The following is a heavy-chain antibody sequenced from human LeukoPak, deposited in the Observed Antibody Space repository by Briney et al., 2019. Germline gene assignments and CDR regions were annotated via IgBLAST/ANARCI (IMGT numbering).Heavy chain of an antibody. CDR1: GFSLTTSGVG. Sequence: SGPTLVKPTQTLTLTCTFSGFSLTTSGVGVGWIRQPPGKALEGLALIYWDDDERYSPSLRSRLTITKDTSKNQVVLTITNMDPVDTATYYCAHITTVTCADYWGQGTLVIVSS. J-gene: IGHJ4*02. CDR2: IYWDDDE. CDR3: AHITTVTCADY. D-gene: IGHD4-11*01. V-gene: IGHV2-5*02.